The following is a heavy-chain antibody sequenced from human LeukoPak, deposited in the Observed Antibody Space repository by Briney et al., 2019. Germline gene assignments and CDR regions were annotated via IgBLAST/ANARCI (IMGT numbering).Heavy chain of an antibody. Sequence: GGSLRLSCAASGFTFSDYYMSWIRQAPGKGLEWVSAISGSGGSTYYADSVKGRFTISRDNSKNTLYLQMNSLRAEDTAVYYCATNTRPYDFWSGYSYYYYGMDVWGQGITVTVSS. J-gene: IGHJ6*02. CDR1: GFTFSDYY. D-gene: IGHD3-3*01. V-gene: IGHV3-23*01. CDR2: ISGSGGST. CDR3: ATNTRPYDFWSGYSYYYYGMDV.